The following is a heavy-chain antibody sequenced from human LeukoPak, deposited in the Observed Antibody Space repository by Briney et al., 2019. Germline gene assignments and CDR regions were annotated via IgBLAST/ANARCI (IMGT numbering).Heavy chain of an antibody. D-gene: IGHD3-22*01. Sequence: GGSLRLSCAASRFTFSTYSMNWVRQGPGRGLEWGSYISSSGSTIYYADSVKGRFTISRDNAKNSLYLQMNSLRAEDTAVYYCAREGSTYYYDSSAWGAFDIWGQGTMVTVSS. CDR1: RFTFSTYS. J-gene: IGHJ3*02. CDR2: ISSSGSTI. CDR3: AREGSTYYYDSSAWGAFDI. V-gene: IGHV3-48*04.